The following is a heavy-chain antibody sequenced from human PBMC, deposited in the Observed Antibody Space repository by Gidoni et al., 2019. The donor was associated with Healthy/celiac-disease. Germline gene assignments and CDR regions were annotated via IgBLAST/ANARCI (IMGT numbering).Heavy chain of an antibody. D-gene: IGHD3-22*01. CDR1: GFSISTSGVG. V-gene: IGHV2-5*02. CDR3: AHRRHYYDSSAYYLDY. J-gene: IGHJ4*02. CDR2: IYWDDDT. Sequence: QITLKESGPTLVTPTQNLTLTWTFSGFSISTSGVGVGWIRQPAGKALAWLALIYWDDDTRYPPLLKSRLTITKDTSKNQVGLTMTNMDPVDTATYYCAHRRHYYDSSAYYLDYWGQGTLVTVSS.